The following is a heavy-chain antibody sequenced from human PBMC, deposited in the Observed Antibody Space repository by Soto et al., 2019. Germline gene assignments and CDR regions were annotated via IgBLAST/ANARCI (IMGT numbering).Heavy chain of an antibody. D-gene: IGHD3-3*01. CDR3: ARDPRVPSEWLLDKRGPYYGMDV. CDR2: ISSSSSTI. CDR1: GFTFSSYS. V-gene: IGHV3-48*02. Sequence: EVQLVESGGGLVQPGGSLRLSCAASGFTFSSYSMNWVRQAPGKGLEWVSYISSSSSTIYYADSVNGRFTISRDNAKNSLDLQRNSLRDEDTAVSYCARDPRVPSEWLLDKRGPYYGMDVWGQGTTVTVSS. J-gene: IGHJ6*02.